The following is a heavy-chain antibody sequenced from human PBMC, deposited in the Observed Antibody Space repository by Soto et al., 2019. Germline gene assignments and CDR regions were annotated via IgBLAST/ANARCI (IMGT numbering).Heavy chain of an antibody. CDR1: GYSFTSYW. V-gene: IGHV5-51*01. Sequence: PGESLKISCKGSGYSFTSYWIGWVRQMPGKGLEWMGIIYPGDSDTRYSPSFQGQVTISADKSISTAYLQWSSLKASDTAMYYCARLTQAPCISTSCYSPAGWFDPWGQGTLVTVSS. D-gene: IGHD2-2*02. J-gene: IGHJ5*02. CDR3: ARLTQAPCISTSCYSPAGWFDP. CDR2: IYPGDSDT.